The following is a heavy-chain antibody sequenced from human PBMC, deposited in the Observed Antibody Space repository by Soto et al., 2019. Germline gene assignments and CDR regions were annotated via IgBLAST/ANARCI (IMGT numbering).Heavy chain of an antibody. D-gene: IGHD3-3*01. CDR2: ISSSSSTI. V-gene: IGHV3-48*02. CDR3: ARDRKYYDFWSGSPGMDV. CDR1: GFTFSSYS. J-gene: IGHJ6*02. Sequence: LRLSCAASGFTFSSYSMNWVRQAPGKGLEWVSYISSSSSTIYYADSVKGRFTISRDNAKNSLYLQMNSLRDEDTAVYYCARDRKYYDFWSGSPGMDVWGQGTTVTVSS.